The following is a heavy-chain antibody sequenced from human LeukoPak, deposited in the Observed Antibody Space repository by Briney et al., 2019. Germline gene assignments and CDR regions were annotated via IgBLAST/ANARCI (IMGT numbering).Heavy chain of an antibody. V-gene: IGHV3-23*01. CDR2: VSTSGGST. D-gene: IGHD3-22*01. Sequence: TGGSLRLSCGASGLTFSRYAMSWVRQALGKGLEWVSGVSTSGGSTYYADSVKGRFTISRDNSKNTLHLQMNSLRAEDTAIYYCAKQAYDSPRTDFDYWGQGTLVTVSS. CDR1: GLTFSRYA. J-gene: IGHJ4*02. CDR3: AKQAYDSPRTDFDY.